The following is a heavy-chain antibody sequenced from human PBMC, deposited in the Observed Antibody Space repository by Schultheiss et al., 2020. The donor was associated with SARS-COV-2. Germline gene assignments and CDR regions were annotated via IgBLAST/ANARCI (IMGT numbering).Heavy chain of an antibody. J-gene: IGHJ4*02. CDR2: ISSSSSYI. D-gene: IGHD6-13*01. CDR3: ARGIAAAGADY. Sequence: GSLRLPCAASGFTFSSYSMNWVRQAPGKGLEWVSSISSSSSYIYYADSVKGRFTISRDNAKNSLYLQMNSLRAEDTAVYYCARGIAAAGADYWGQGTLVTVSS. V-gene: IGHV3-21*01. CDR1: GFTFSSYS.